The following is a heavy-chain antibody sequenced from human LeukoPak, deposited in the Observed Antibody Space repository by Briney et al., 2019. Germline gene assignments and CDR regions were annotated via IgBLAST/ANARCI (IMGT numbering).Heavy chain of an antibody. V-gene: IGHV3-23*01. CDR3: TRDVSKNYSIDD. D-gene: IGHD2/OR15-2a*01. CDR1: GFAFSSYG. Sequence: GGSLRLSCAASGFAFSSYGMSWVRQAPGKGLEWVSDISGSGGSTYYADSVKGGLPISRDNSKNTLYLQMKSLRAEDTAVYYCTRDVSKNYSIDDWGQGSLVTVSS. CDR2: ISGSGGST. J-gene: IGHJ4*02.